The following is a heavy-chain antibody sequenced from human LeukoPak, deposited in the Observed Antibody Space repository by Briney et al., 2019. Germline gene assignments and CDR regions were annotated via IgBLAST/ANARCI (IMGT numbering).Heavy chain of an antibody. CDR2: IYSGGST. J-gene: IGHJ3*02. D-gene: IGHD6-13*01. CDR3: ARVGYHDAFDI. Sequence: ETLSLTCTVSGGSISSSSYYWGWIRQPPGKGLEWVSVIYSGGSTYYADSVKGRFTISRDNSKNTLYLQMNSLRAEDTAVYYCARVGYHDAFDIWGQGTMVTVSS. CDR1: GGSISSSSYY. V-gene: IGHV3-53*01.